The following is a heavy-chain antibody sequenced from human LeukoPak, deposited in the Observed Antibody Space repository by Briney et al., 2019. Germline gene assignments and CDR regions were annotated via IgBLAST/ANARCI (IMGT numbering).Heavy chain of an antibody. CDR3: ARAVALREWELLRY. D-gene: IGHD1-26*01. CDR2: INAGNGNT. V-gene: IGHV1-3*01. CDR1: GYTFTSYA. Sequence: GAPVKVSCKASGYTFTSYAMHWVRRAPGQRLEWMGWINAGNGNTKYSQKFQGRVTITRDTSASTAYMELSSLRSEDTAVYYCARAVALREWELLRYWGQGTLVTVSS. J-gene: IGHJ4*02.